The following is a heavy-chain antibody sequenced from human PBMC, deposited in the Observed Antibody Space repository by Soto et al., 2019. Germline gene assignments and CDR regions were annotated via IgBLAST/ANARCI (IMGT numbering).Heavy chain of an antibody. D-gene: IGHD4-17*01. CDR3: ARGRKTTVTPYYYYGMDV. Sequence: GSLRLSCAASGFIFSTYAMSWIRQAPGKGLEWIGEINHSGSTNYNPSLKSRVTISVDTSKNQFSLKLSSVTAADTAVYYCARGRKTTVTPYYYYGMDVWGQGTTVTVSS. CDR2: INHSGST. J-gene: IGHJ6*02. CDR1: GFIFSTYA. V-gene: IGHV4-34*01.